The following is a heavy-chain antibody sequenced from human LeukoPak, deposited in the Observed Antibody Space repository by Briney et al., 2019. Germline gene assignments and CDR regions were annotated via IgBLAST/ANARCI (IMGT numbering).Heavy chain of an antibody. J-gene: IGHJ6*03. CDR3: ARDSSSWYSYYYYMDV. D-gene: IGHD6-13*01. Sequence: ASVKVSCKASGYTFTGYYMHWVRQAPGQGLEWMGRINPNSGGTNYAQKFQGRGTMTRDTSISTAYMELSRLRSDDTAVYYCARDSSSWYSYYYYMDVWGKGTTVTVS. V-gene: IGHV1-2*06. CDR2: INPNSGGT. CDR1: GYTFTGYY.